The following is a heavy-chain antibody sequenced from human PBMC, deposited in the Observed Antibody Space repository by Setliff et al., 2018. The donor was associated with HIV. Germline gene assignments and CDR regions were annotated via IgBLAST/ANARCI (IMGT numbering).Heavy chain of an antibody. CDR3: ATDTTSYGKLRFNYYYYYMDV. CDR1: GGTFSIYA. Sequence: ASVKVSCKASGGTFSIYAISWVRQAPGQGLEWMGGIIPIFGIPNYAQKFQGRVTITADESTSTAYMELSSLRSDDTAVYYFATDTTSYGKLRFNYYYYYMDVWGKGTTVTVS. D-gene: IGHD1-1*01. J-gene: IGHJ6*03. CDR2: IIPIFGIP. V-gene: IGHV1-69*13.